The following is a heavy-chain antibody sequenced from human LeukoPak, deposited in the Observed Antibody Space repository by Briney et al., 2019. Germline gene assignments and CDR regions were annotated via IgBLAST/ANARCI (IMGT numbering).Heavy chain of an antibody. V-gene: IGHV3-30*03. CDR2: ISYDGSNK. CDR3: ARDRDGDIFDY. J-gene: IGHJ4*02. D-gene: IGHD4-17*01. CDR1: GFTFSSYG. Sequence: AGGSLRLSCAASGFTFSSYGMHWVRQAPGKGLEWVAVISYDGSNKYYADSVKGRFTISRDNAKNSLYLQMNSLRAEDTAVYYCARDRDGDIFDYWGQGTLVTVSS.